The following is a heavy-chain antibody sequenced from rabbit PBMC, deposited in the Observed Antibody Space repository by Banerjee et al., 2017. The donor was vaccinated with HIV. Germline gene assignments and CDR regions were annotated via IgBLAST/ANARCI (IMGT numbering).Heavy chain of an antibody. CDR3: ARDTYTYDYAGDSYTMLTRLDL. J-gene: IGHJ3*01. CDR1: GFSFGSSYY. Sequence: QSLEESGGGLVKPGASLTLTCTASGFSFGSSYYMCWVRQAPGKGLEWIACIYAGSTGSTYYASWAKGRFTISKTSSTTVTLQMTSLTAADTATYFCARDTYTYDYAGDSYTMLTRLDLWGPGTLVTVS. D-gene: IGHD8-1*01. V-gene: IGHV1S40*01. CDR2: IYAGSTGST.